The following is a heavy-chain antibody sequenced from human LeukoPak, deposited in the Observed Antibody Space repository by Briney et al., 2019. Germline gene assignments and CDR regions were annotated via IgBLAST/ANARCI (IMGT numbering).Heavy chain of an antibody. Sequence: SQTLSLTCVISGDSISSTSFAWNWIRQSPSRGLEWLARTGYRSKWDNDYAESVKSRITINPDTSKNQVSLQLNSVTPEDTAVCYCARDHLWAFDFWGQGSLVIVSS. CDR1: GDSISSTSFA. CDR3: ARDHLWAFDF. CDR2: TGYRSKWDN. D-gene: IGHD1-26*01. J-gene: IGHJ4*02. V-gene: IGHV6-1*01.